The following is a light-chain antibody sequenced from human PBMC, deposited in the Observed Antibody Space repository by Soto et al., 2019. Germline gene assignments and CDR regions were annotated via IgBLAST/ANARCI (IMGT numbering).Light chain of an antibody. CDR2: KAS. CDR1: QSISSW. V-gene: IGKV1-5*03. CDR3: QQYNSYSWT. J-gene: IGKJ1*01. Sequence: DIPMPQSPSTLSASVGASVTITCRASQSISSWLAWYQQKPGKAPKLLMYKASSLESGVPSRFSGSGSGTEFTPTTSSLQPDDFATYDCQQYNSYSWTFGQGTKVDIK.